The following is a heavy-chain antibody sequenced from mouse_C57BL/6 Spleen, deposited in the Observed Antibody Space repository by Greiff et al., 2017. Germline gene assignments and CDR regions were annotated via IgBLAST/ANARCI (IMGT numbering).Heavy chain of an antibody. J-gene: IGHJ2*01. D-gene: IGHD1-1*01. CDR3: ARGGTVVAEDY. Sequence: QVQLKQPGAELVRPGSSVKLSCKASGYTFTSYWMNWVKQRPIQGLAWIGNIDPSDSETNYNQKFQDKATLTVDKSCRTAYVQLSSLTSEASAVYCCARGGTVVAEDYWGQGTTHTVSS. V-gene: IGHV1-52*01. CDR1: GYTFTSYW. CDR2: IDPSDSET.